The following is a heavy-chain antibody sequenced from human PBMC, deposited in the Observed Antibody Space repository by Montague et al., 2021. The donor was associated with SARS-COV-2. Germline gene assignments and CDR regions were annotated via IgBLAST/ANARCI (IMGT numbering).Heavy chain of an antibody. CDR3: ARSYGTTVVTRAFDY. CDR2: IDWDDDK. J-gene: IGHJ4*02. V-gene: IGHV2-70*01. D-gene: IGHD4-23*01. CDR1: GFSLSTSGMC. Sequence: PALVKPTQTLTLTCTFSGFSLSTSGMCVSWIRQPPGKALEWFTLIDWDDDKYYSTSLKTRLTISKDTSKNQVVLTMTNMDSVDTATYYCARSYGTTVVTRAFDYWGQGTLVTVSS.